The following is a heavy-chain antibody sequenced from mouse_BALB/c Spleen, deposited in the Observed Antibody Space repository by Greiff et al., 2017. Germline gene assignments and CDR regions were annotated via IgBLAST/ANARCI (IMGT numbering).Heavy chain of an antibody. CDR3: ARPIYYGNYFYWYFDV. D-gene: IGHD2-1*01. Sequence: QVQLQQSGAELAKPGASVKMSCKASGYTFTSYWMHWVKQRPGQGLEWIGYINPSTGYTEYKQKFKDKATLTADKSSSTAYMQLSSLTSEDSAVYYCARPIYYGNYFYWYFDVWGAGTTVTVSS. V-gene: IGHV1-7*01. J-gene: IGHJ1*01. CDR1: GYTFTSYW. CDR2: INPSTGYT.